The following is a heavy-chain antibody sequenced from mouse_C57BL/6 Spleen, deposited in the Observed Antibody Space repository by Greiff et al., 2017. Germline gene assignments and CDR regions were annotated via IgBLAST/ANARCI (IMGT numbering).Heavy chain of an antibody. CDR2: ISYDGSN. V-gene: IGHV3-6*01. CDR3: ARVIYYDYGDFDY. CDR1: GYSITSGYY. D-gene: IGHD2-4*01. J-gene: IGHJ2*01. Sequence: DVKLQESGPGLVKPSQSLSLTCSVTGYSITSGYYWNWIRQFPGNKLEWMGYISYDGSNNYNPSLKNRISITRDTSKNQFFLKLNSVTTEDTATYYCARVIYYDYGDFDYWGQGTTLTVSS.